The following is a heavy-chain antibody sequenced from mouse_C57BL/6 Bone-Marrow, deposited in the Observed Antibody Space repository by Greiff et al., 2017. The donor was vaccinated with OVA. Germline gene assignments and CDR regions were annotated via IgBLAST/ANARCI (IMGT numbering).Heavy chain of an antibody. CDR3: TVITTVVGGHEDY. V-gene: IGHV6-3*01. J-gene: IGHJ2*01. CDR1: GFTFSNYW. CDR2: IRLKSDNYAT. Sequence: EVKLVESGGGLVQPGGSMKLSCVASGFTFSNYWMNWVRQSPEKGLEWVAQIRLKSDNYATHYAESVKGRFTISRDDSKSSVYLQMNNLRAEDTGIYYCTVITTVVGGHEDYWGQGTTLTVSS. D-gene: IGHD1-1*01.